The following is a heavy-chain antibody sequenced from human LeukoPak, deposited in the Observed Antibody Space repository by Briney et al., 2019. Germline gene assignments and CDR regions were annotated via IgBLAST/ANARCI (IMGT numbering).Heavy chain of an antibody. CDR2: ISYDGSNK. D-gene: IGHD3-16*01. Sequence: GGSLRLSCAASGFTFSSYAMHWVRQAPGKGLEWVAVISYDGSNKYYADSVKGRFTISRDNSKNTLYLQMNSLRAEDTAVYYCARDLEAFEGANFDYWGQGTLVTVSS. CDR3: ARDLEAFEGANFDY. J-gene: IGHJ4*02. CDR1: GFTFSSYA. V-gene: IGHV3-30-3*01.